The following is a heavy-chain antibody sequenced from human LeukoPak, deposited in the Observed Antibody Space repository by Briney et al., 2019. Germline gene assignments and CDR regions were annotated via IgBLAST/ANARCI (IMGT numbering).Heavy chain of an antibody. CDR1: GFTFSSYA. J-gene: IGHJ3*02. D-gene: IGHD2-2*01. CDR3: ARGYCSSTSCYHAFDI. CDR2: ISYDGSNK. V-gene: IGHV3-30*01. Sequence: GGSLRLSCAASGFTFSSYAMHWVRQAPGKGLEWVAVISYDGSNKYYADSVKGRFTIPRDNSKNTLYLQMNSLRAEDTAVYYCARGYCSSTSCYHAFDIWGQGTMVTVSS.